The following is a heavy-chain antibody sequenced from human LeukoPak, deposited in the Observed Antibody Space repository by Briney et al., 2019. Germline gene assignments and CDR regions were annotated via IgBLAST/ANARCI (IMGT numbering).Heavy chain of an antibody. Sequence: GGSLRLSCAASGFTSSSYGMHWVRQSPGRGLEWVSFISFDGSNEFYADSLKGRFTISRDNSKDTLYLQMDSLRAEDTALYYCAREEHDYVWGSYRYYYYYGIDVWDQGTTVTVSS. J-gene: IGHJ6*02. D-gene: IGHD3-16*02. CDR2: ISFDGSNE. V-gene: IGHV3-30*03. CDR3: AREEHDYVWGSYRYYYYYGIDV. CDR1: GFTSSSYG.